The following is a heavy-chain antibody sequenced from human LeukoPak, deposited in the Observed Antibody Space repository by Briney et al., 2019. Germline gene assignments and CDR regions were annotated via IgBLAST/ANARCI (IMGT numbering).Heavy chain of an antibody. CDR2: IIPIFGTA. CDR3: ARDSSQQGPRSPYYYYGMDV. Sequence: SVKVSCKASGYTFTSYYMHWVRQAPGQGLEWMGGIIPIFGTANYAQKFQGRVTITADESTSTAYMELSSLRSEDTAVYYCARDSSQQGPRSPYYYYGMDVWGQGTTVTVSS. V-gene: IGHV1-69*13. D-gene: IGHD6-13*01. CDR1: GYTFTSYY. J-gene: IGHJ6*02.